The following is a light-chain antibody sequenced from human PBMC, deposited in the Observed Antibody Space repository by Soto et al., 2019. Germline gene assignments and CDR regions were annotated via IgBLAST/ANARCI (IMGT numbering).Light chain of an antibody. CDR2: DVS. Sequence: QSVLTQPASVSGSPGQSIAISCTGTSSDVGAYNYVSWYQHHPGKAPELIIYDVSSRPSGVSNRFSGSKSGNTASLTISGLQAEDEADYYCSSHTSSSTVVFGGGTKVTVL. J-gene: IGLJ2*01. V-gene: IGLV2-14*03. CDR1: SSDVGAYNY. CDR3: SSHTSSSTVV.